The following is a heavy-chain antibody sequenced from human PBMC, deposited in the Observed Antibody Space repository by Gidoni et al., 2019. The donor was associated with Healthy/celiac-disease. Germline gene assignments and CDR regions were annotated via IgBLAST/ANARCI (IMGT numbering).Heavy chain of an antibody. CDR2: IWYDGSNK. Sequence: QVQLVESGGGVVQPGRSLRLSCAASGFTFSSHGMHWVRQAPGKGLEWVAVIWYDGSNKYYADSVKGRFTISRDNSKNTLYLQMNSLRAEDTAVYYCARELGYCSSTSCYGADYWGQGTLVTVSS. J-gene: IGHJ4*02. CDR3: ARELGYCSSTSCYGADY. V-gene: IGHV3-33*01. D-gene: IGHD2-2*01. CDR1: GFTFSSHG.